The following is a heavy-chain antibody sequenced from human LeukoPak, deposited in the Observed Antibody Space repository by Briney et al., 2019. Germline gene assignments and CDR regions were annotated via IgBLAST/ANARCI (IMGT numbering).Heavy chain of an antibody. CDR1: GFTFSSYG. Sequence: SGGSLRLSCAASGFTFSSYGMHWVRQAPGKGLEWVAVIWYDGSNKYYADSVKGRFTISRDNSKNTLYLQMNSLRAEDTAVYYCARDHCSSTSCYWFDPWGQGTLVTVSS. J-gene: IGHJ5*02. V-gene: IGHV3-33*01. CDR3: ARDHCSSTSCYWFDP. D-gene: IGHD2-2*01. CDR2: IWYDGSNK.